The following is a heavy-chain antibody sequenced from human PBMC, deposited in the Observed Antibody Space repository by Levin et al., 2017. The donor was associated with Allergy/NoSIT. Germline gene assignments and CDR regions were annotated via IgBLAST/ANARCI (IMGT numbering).Heavy chain of an antibody. J-gene: IGHJ6*02. CDR1: GGSFSGYY. Sequence: SQTLSLTCAVYGGSFSGYYWSWIRQPPGKGLEWIGEINHSGSTNYNPSLKSRVTISVDTSKNQFSLKLSSVTAADTAVYYCARSGLISWSIYYGMDVWGQGTTVTVSS. CDR3: ARSGLISWSIYYGMDV. CDR2: INHSGST. D-gene: IGHD3-3*01. V-gene: IGHV4-34*01.